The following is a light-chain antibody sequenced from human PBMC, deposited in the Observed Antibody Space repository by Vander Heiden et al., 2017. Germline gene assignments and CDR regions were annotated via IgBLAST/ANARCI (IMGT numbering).Light chain of an antibody. Sequence: QSALTQPASVSGSPRQSITISFPGPSSDVGPYTSVSWYQQHQGKAPKLMIYDVSNRPSGVSNRFSGSKSGNTASLTSSGLQAEDEADYYCSSYTSSDTYVFGTGTKVTVL. J-gene: IGLJ1*01. CDR3: SSYTSSDTYV. V-gene: IGLV2-14*03. CDR2: DVS. CDR1: SSDVGPYTS.